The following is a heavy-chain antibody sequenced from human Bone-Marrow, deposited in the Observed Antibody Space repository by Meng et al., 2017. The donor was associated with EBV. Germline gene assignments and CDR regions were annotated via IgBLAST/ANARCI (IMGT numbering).Heavy chain of an antibody. CDR2: ISSSSGDI. Sequence: EVQLVESGXXXXXPXXAXXLACAASGFIFSTYSMNWVRQGPGKGLEWVSSISSSSGDIQYADSVKGRFTISRDNAKNSLYLQMNSLRAEDTAVYYCARPLYGSGSFRFDYWGQGTLVTVSS. CDR1: GFIFSTYS. V-gene: IGHV3-21*01. J-gene: IGHJ4*02. CDR3: ARPLYGSGSFRFDY. D-gene: IGHD3-10*01.